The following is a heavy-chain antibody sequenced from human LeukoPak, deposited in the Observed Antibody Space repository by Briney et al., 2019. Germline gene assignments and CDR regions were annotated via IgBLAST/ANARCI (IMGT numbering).Heavy chain of an antibody. CDR3: ARDSDVAIPYFDY. J-gene: IGHJ4*02. CDR2: IIPILGMA. V-gene: IGHV1-69*04. D-gene: IGHD2-2*02. Sequence: ASVKVSCKSSGGTFSSYAISWVRQAPGQGLDWMGRIIPILGMAHYAKKLQGTVTIPEDKSTSTASMELTSLRSEDPAAYYCARDSDVAIPYFDYWGQGPLVTVSS. CDR1: GGTFSSYA.